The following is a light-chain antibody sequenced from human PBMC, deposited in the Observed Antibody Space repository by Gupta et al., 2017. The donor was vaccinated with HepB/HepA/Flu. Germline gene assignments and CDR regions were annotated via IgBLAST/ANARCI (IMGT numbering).Light chain of an antibody. CDR2: AAS. J-gene: IGKJ5*01. CDR3: QHRSGFPIT. V-gene: IGKV1-9*01. CDR1: QGISTE. Sequence: DIQLTQSSSFLSASVRDKVTITCRASQGISTELAWYQHKPGKAPYLLIYAASTLQSGVPSRCSGSGCGTEFTLTISSLQPEDFATYYCQHRSGFPITFGQGTRVEIK.